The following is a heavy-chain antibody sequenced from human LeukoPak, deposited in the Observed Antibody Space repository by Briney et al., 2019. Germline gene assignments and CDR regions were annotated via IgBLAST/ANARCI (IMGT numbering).Heavy chain of an antibody. CDR1: GFTFSSHA. CDR2: ISGSDGRV. Sequence: GGSLRLSCGASGFTFSSHAMSWVRQAPGKGLEWVSAISGSDGRVYYTDAVEGRFTISRDNSNNTLYLEMNSLRAEDTAIYYCAKDLNWGGRWGQGTLVTVSS. V-gene: IGHV3-23*01. CDR3: AKDLNWGGR. J-gene: IGHJ4*02. D-gene: IGHD7-27*01.